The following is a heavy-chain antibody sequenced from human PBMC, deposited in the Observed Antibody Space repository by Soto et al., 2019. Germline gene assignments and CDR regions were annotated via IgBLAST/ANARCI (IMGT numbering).Heavy chain of an antibody. V-gene: IGHV1-18*04. CDR2: ISAYNGNT. D-gene: IGHD3-3*01. Sequence: ASVKVSCKASGYTFTSYGISWVRQAPGQGLEWMGWISAYNGNTNYAQKLQGRVTMTTDTSTSTAYMELRSLRSDDTAVYYCARDGFLEWLLDRYEVYYYSMDVWGQGTTVTVSS. CDR1: GYTFTSYG. CDR3: ARDGFLEWLLDRYEVYYYSMDV. J-gene: IGHJ6*02.